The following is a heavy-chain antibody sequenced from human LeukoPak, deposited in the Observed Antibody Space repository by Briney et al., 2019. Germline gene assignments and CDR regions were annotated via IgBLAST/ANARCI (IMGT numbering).Heavy chain of an antibody. CDR1: GGSFRGYY. Sequence: SETLSLTCAVYGGSFRGYYWRWLRQPPGKGLEWIGEINHRGSTNYNPSLKSRVTLSVDTSKTQFSLKLSSVTAADTAVYYCARGPQQSDWFDPWGQGTLVTVSS. CDR3: ARGPQQSDWFDP. CDR2: INHRGST. V-gene: IGHV4-34*01. D-gene: IGHD1/OR15-1a*01. J-gene: IGHJ5*02.